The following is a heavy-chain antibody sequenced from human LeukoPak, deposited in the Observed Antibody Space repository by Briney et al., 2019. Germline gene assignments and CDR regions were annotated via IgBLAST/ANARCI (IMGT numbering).Heavy chain of an antibody. J-gene: IGHJ4*02. CDR2: LSGSGGST. V-gene: IGHV3-23*01. CDR1: GFTFSNYA. D-gene: IGHD4/OR15-4a*01. CDR3: ARDLEVSCMVNYFNY. Sequence: GGSLRLSCAASGFTFSNYAMNWVRQAPGKGLEWMSALSGSGGSTFYADSVKGRFTISRDNAKNSLYLQMNSLRAEDTAVYYCARDLEVSCMVNYFNYWGQGTLVTVSS.